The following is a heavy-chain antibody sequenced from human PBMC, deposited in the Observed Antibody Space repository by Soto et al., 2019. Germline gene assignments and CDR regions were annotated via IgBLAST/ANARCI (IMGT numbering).Heavy chain of an antibody. V-gene: IGHV3-72*01. J-gene: IGHJ6*02. Sequence: GGSLRLSCAASGFTFSDHYMDWVRQAPGKGLEWVGRTRNKANSYTTEYAASVKGRFTISRDDSKNSLYLQMNSLKTEDTAVYYCARVPSGRSLHCSGGSCYSSYGMDVWGQGTTVTVSS. CDR2: TRNKANSYTT. CDR3: ARVPSGRSLHCSGGSCYSSYGMDV. D-gene: IGHD2-15*01. CDR1: GFTFSDHY.